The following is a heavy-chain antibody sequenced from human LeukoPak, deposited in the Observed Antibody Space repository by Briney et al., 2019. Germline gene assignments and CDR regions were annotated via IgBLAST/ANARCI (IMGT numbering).Heavy chain of an antibody. Sequence: QPGGSLRLSCAASGFDFSSYWMTWVRQAPGKGLEWVASINEGGSGKYYVDSVKGRFTISRDNAQKSLYLEMHSLRAEDTAVYYCARAVTSTEGYWGQGTLVTVSS. V-gene: IGHV3-7*03. CDR1: GFDFSSYW. CDR3: ARAVTSTEGY. J-gene: IGHJ4*02. D-gene: IGHD4-17*01. CDR2: INEGGSGK.